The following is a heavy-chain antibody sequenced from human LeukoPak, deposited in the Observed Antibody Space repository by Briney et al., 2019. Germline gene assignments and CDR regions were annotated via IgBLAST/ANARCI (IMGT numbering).Heavy chain of an antibody. CDR3: ARDSAARRENAFDI. Sequence: ASVKVSCKASGYTFTDYYMHWVRQAPGQGLEWMGWIYPKSGGTSYAQKFWGRVTMTRDTSISTVYMELSRLTSDDAAIYYCARDSAARRENAFDIWGQGTMVTVSS. V-gene: IGHV1-2*02. CDR2: IYPKSGGT. CDR1: GYTFTDYY. J-gene: IGHJ3*02. D-gene: IGHD6-6*01.